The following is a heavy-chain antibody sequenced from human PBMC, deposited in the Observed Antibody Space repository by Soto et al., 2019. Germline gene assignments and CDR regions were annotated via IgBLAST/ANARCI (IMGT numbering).Heavy chain of an antibody. J-gene: IGHJ4*02. Sequence: ETLSLTCTVSGGSISTNSYYGGWIRQPPGKGLEWIGCAHSTGSTYYNPSLKSRVTIYVDTSKNQFSLKLTSVTAADTAVYYCASGSTVTTGDFWGQGTLVTVSS. CDR3: ASGSTVTTGDF. CDR1: GGSISTNSYY. CDR2: AHSTGST. V-gene: IGHV4-39*01. D-gene: IGHD4-17*01.